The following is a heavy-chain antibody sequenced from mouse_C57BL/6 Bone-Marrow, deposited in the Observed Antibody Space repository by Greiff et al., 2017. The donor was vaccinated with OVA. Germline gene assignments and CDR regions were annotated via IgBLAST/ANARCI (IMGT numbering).Heavy chain of an antibody. Sequence: EVQLQQSGPVLVKPGASVKMSCKASGYTFTDYYMNWVKQSNGKSLEWIGVINPYNGGTSYNQKFKGKATLTVDKSSSTAYMELNSLTSEDSAVYYCAAKYGSSPRYFDVWGTGTTVTVSS. D-gene: IGHD1-1*01. J-gene: IGHJ1*03. CDR2: INPYNGGT. CDR3: AAKYGSSPRYFDV. CDR1: GYTFTDYY. V-gene: IGHV1-19*01.